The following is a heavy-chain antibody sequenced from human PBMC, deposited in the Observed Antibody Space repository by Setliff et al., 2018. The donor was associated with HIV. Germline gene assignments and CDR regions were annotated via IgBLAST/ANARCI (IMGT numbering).Heavy chain of an antibody. Sequence: SVKVSCKASGGTFSSYAISWVRQAPGQGLEWMGGIIPIFGTANYAQKFEGRVTITTDESTSTAYVELSSLRSEDAAVYYCARYQLLSGCKLWGQGTLVTVSS. D-gene: IGHD2-2*01. J-gene: IGHJ4*02. CDR2: IIPIFGTA. CDR3: ARYQLLSGCKL. V-gene: IGHV1-69*05. CDR1: GGTFSSYA.